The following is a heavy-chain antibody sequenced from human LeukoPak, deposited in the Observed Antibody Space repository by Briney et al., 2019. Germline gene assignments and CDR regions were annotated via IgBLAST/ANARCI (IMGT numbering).Heavy chain of an antibody. Sequence: ASVKVSCKASGYTFTSYGISWVRQAPGQGLEWMGWISAYNGNTDYAQKLQGRVTMTTDTSTSTAYMELRSLRSEDTAVYYCARDHPPRDSGSFNDAFDIWGQGTMVTVSS. CDR3: ARDHPPRDSGSFNDAFDI. D-gene: IGHD1-26*01. CDR1: GYTFTSYG. V-gene: IGHV1-18*01. J-gene: IGHJ3*02. CDR2: ISAYNGNT.